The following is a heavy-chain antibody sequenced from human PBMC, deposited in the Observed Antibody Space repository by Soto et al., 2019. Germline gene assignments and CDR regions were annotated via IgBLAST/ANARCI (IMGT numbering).Heavy chain of an antibody. J-gene: IGHJ4*02. CDR2: ISYDGSNT. CDR3: ARAWGYNPSDY. CDR1: GFTFSSDA. D-gene: IGHD1-1*01. V-gene: IGHV3-30-3*01. Sequence: QVQLVESGGGVVQPGRSLRLSCAASGFTFSSDAMHWVRQAPGKGLEWVAVISYDGSNTYYADSVKGRFTISRDNSKNTLYLQMNSLRAEDTAVYYCARAWGYNPSDYWGQGTLVTVSS.